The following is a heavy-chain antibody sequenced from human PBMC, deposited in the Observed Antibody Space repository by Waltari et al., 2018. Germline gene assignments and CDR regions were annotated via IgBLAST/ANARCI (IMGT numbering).Heavy chain of an antibody. CDR2: INHSGRT. CDR3: ARRGYDFWSGYPRGWFDP. V-gene: IGHV4-34*01. CDR1: GGSFSGYY. J-gene: IGHJ5*02. Sequence: QVQLQQWGAGLLKPSETLSLTCAVYGGSFSGYYWSWIRQPPGKGLEWIGEINHSGRTNYNPSLKSRVTISVDTSKNQFSLKLSSVTAADTAVYYCARRGYDFWSGYPRGWFDPWGQGTLVTVSS. D-gene: IGHD3-3*01.